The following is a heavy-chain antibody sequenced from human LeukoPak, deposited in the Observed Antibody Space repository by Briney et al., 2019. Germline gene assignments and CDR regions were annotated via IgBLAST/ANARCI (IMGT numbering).Heavy chain of an antibody. V-gene: IGHV3-33*01. CDR2: IWYDGSNK. CDR1: GFTFSSYG. J-gene: IGHJ1*01. Sequence: GRSLRLSCAASGFTFSSYGMHWVRQAPGKGLEWVAVIWYDGSNKYYGDSVKGRFTISRDNSKKTLYLQMNSLRVEDTAVYYCARGDCYNEPEYPQHWGQGTLVTV. D-gene: IGHD5-24*01. CDR3: ARGDCYNEPEYPQH.